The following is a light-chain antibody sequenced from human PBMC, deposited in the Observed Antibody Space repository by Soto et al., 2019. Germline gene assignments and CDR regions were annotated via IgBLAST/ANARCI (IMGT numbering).Light chain of an antibody. Sequence: IHMTQSRASLSASVVDRVTSTCQASQNINNYLNWYQQKPGRAPKLLIYDASNLEAGVPSRFRGSGSGTDFTFTISRLQPEDIATYYCQQYENLPTFGQGTRLEIK. J-gene: IGKJ5*01. CDR2: DAS. CDR3: QQYENLPT. V-gene: IGKV1-33*01. CDR1: QNINNY.